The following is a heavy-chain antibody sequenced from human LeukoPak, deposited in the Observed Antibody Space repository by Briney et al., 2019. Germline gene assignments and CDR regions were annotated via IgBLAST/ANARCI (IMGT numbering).Heavy chain of an antibody. Sequence: SETLSLTCTVSGGSISSGDYYWSWTRQPPGKGLEWIGYIYHRGSTYYNPSLKSRVTMSLDRSNNQFSLNLSSVTAADTAVYYCARFSPRALGNYFDYWGQGTLVTVSS. CDR3: ARFSPRALGNYFDY. CDR2: IYHRGST. D-gene: IGHD3-16*01. J-gene: IGHJ4*02. V-gene: IGHV4-30-2*01. CDR1: GGSISSGDYY.